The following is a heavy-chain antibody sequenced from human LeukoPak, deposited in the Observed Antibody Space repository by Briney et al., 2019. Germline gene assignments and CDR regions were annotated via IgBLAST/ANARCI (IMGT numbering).Heavy chain of an antibody. CDR1: GFTFGEYA. J-gene: IGHJ4*02. D-gene: IGHD2-15*01. CDR3: ARRGFYCFIPQAEFRHACVY. Sequence: GGSLRLSCAASGFTFGEYAMSWVRQAPGKGLVWVSPISGSDRGTSHADSVKGRFTISRDNSKNMLFLQMNRLRLEDTAVYYGARRGFYCFIPQAEFRHACVYWGQGPRVTVSS. CDR2: ISGSDRGT. V-gene: IGHV3-23*01.